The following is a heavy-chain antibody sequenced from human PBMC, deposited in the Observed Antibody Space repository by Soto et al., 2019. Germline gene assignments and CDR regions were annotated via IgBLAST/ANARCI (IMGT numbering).Heavy chain of an antibody. CDR1: GYSFTSYW. Sequence: PGESLKISCKGSGYSFTSYWISWVRQVPGKGLEWMGRIDPSDSYTNYSPSFQGHVTISADKSISTAYLQWSSLKASDTAMYYCASTPRAYYYGMDVWGQGTTVTVSS. V-gene: IGHV5-10-1*01. CDR3: ASTPRAYYYGMDV. J-gene: IGHJ6*02. CDR2: IDPSDSYT.